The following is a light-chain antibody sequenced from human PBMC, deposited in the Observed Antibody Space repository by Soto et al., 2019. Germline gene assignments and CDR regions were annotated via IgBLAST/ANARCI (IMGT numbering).Light chain of an antibody. CDR1: QSISSW. CDR2: DAS. V-gene: IGKV1-5*01. Sequence: DMQITQSPSTLSASVGDKVTITCRALQSISSWLAWYQQKTGKAPKLLIHDASSLESGVPSRFGGSGSGTEFTLTISSLQPDDFATYYCQQYNSYWTFGQGTKVDIK. J-gene: IGKJ1*01. CDR3: QQYNSYWT.